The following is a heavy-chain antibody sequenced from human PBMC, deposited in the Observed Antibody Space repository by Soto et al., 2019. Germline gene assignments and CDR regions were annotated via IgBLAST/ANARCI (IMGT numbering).Heavy chain of an antibody. CDR3: ARVYDSSGYLLLDY. J-gene: IGHJ4*02. D-gene: IGHD3-22*01. V-gene: IGHV3-48*02. Sequence: GGSLRLSCAASGFTFSSYSMNWVRQAPGKGLEWVSYISSSTSTIYYADSVKGRFTISRDNAKNSLYLQMNSLRDEDTAVYYCARVYDSSGYLLLDYWGQGTLVTVSS. CDR2: ISSSTSTI. CDR1: GFTFSSYS.